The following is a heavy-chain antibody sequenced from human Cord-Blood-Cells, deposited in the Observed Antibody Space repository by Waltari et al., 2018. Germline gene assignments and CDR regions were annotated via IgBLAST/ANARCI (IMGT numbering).Heavy chain of an antibody. J-gene: IGHJ6*02. V-gene: IGHV3-48*03. CDR2: ISSSGSTI. CDR3: AKTYYYGSGSYYDYYYGMDV. D-gene: IGHD3-10*01. Sequence: LEWVSYISSSGSTIYYADSVKGRFTISRDNAKNSLYLQMNSLRAEDTAVYYCAKTYYYGSGSYYDYYYGMDVWGQGTTVTVSS.